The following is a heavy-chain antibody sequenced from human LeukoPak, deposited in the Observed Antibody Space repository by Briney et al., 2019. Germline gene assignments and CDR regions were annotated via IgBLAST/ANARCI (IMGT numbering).Heavy chain of an antibody. D-gene: IGHD3-10*01. V-gene: IGHV3-7*01. J-gene: IGHJ4*02. Sequence: GGSLTLSCAASGVTFSSLWMTWARRATGEGLEWVANINPDGSVKNYVDSMRGRFTISRDNAKNSLYLQMNSLRAEDTAVYYCARDRGYNSFDYWGQGTLVTVSS. CDR1: GVTFSSLW. CDR2: INPDGSVK. CDR3: ARDRGYNSFDY.